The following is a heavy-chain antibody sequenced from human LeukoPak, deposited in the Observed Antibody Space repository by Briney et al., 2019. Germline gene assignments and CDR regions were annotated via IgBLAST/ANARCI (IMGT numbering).Heavy chain of an antibody. V-gene: IGHV3-30*03. D-gene: IGHD5-18*01. CDR1: GFTFSTYG. J-gene: IGHJ4*02. CDR2: ISYDGSNK. Sequence: GGSLRLSCAASGFTFSTYGMHWVRQAPGKGLEWVAVISYDGSNKYYADSVKGRFTISRDNSKNTPYLQMTSLRAADTAVYYCASSRGYNNGYRALELPPSPVDRGQGTLVTVSS. CDR3: ASSRGYNNGYRALELPPSPVD.